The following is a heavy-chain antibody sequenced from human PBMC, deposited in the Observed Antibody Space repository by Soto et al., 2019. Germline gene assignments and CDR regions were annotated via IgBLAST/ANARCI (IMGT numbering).Heavy chain of an antibody. D-gene: IGHD6-6*01. CDR3: ARDLVAVSGGVYSSSSGGYFFDF. CDR1: GFTFSDYY. CDR2: ISNSGRTL. J-gene: IGHJ4*02. V-gene: IGHV3-11*01. Sequence: QVQLVESGGGLVKPGGSLRLSCAASGFTFSDYYMSWIRQATGKGLEWVSYISNSGRTLYYADSMKGRFTISRDNAKNSLYLQMNSLRSEDTAVYYCARDLVAVSGGVYSSSSGGYFFDFLGQGTLVTVSS.